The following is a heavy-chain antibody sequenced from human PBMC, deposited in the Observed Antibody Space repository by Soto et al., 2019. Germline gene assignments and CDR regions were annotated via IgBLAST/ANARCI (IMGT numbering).Heavy chain of an antibody. CDR2: IIPIFGTA. CDR3: AATGIFGVVTNPYYYGLDV. V-gene: IGHV1-69*06. J-gene: IGHJ6*02. Sequence: SVKVSCKASGGTFSSYAISWVRQAPGQGLEWMGGIIPIFGTANYAQKFQGRVTITADKSTSTAYMELSSLRSEDTAVYYCAATGIFGVVTNPYYYGLDVWGQGTTVTVSS. CDR1: GGTFSSYA. D-gene: IGHD3-3*02.